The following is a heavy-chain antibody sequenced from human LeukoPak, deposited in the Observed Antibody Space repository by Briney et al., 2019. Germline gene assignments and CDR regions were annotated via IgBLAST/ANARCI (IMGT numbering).Heavy chain of an antibody. CDR3: ARAPIAAAGTWYYYYGMDV. Sequence: GGSLRLSCAASGFTFSSYSMNWVRQAPGKGLEWFSSISSSSSYIYYADSVKGRFTISRDNAKNSLYLQMNSLRAEDTAVYYCARAPIAAAGTWYYYYGMDVWGQGTTVTVSS. CDR2: ISSSSSYI. V-gene: IGHV3-21*01. J-gene: IGHJ6*02. D-gene: IGHD6-13*01. CDR1: GFTFSSYS.